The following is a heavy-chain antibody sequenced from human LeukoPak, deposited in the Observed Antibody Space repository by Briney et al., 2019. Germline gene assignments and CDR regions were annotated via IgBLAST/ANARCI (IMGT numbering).Heavy chain of an antibody. V-gene: IGHV3-48*01. CDR1: GFTFSAYS. D-gene: IGHD5-24*01. Sequence: GGSLRLSCAASGFTFSAYSMNWVRQAPGKGLEWISYIGISSGNTKYADSVKGRFTITGDKAKNSLYLQMNSLRVEDTAVYYCARDYKYAFDNWGQGTLVTVSS. CDR3: ARDYKYAFDN. CDR2: IGISSGNT. J-gene: IGHJ4*02.